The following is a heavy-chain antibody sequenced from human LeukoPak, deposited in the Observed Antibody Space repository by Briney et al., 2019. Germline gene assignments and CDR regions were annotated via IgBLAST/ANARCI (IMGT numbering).Heavy chain of an antibody. CDR2: INHSGST. CDR3: ARRVNYDSSGYYLCYFDS. Sequence: SETLSLTCAVYGGSFSGYYWTWIRQPPGKGLEWIGEINHSGSTYYNSSLKSRVTISVDTSKNQFSLKLSSVTAADTAVYYCARRVNYDSSGYYLCYFDSWGQGTLVTFSS. D-gene: IGHD3-22*01. V-gene: IGHV4-34*01. CDR1: GGSFSGYY. J-gene: IGHJ4*02.